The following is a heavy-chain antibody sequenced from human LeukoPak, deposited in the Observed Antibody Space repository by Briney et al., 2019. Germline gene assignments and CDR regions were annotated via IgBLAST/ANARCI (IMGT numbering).Heavy chain of an antibody. CDR2: IYHSGST. J-gene: IGHJ4*02. V-gene: IGHV4-30-2*01. Sequence: SETLSLTCAVSGGSISSGGYSWSWIRQPPGKGLEWIGYIYHSGSTYYNPSLKSRVTISVDRSKNQFSLKLSSVTAADTAVYYCARNVMYAKGLNYWGQGTQVTVSS. CDR3: ARNVMYAKGLNY. CDR1: GGSISSGGYS. D-gene: IGHD2-8*02.